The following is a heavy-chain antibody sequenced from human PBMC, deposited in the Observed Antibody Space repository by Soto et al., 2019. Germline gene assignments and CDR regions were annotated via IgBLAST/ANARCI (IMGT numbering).Heavy chain of an antibody. CDR1: GSTFTSYG. V-gene: IGHV1-69*04. J-gene: IGHJ4*02. CDR2: IIPILGIA. D-gene: IGHD3-22*01. CDR3: ARETDYYDSSGYIEY. Sequence: ASLKVSCNSSGSTFTSYGISCVRHTPGQGLEWMGRIIPILGIANYAQKFQGRVTITADKSTSTAYMELSSLRSEDTAVYYCARETDYYDSSGYIEYWGQGTLVTVSS.